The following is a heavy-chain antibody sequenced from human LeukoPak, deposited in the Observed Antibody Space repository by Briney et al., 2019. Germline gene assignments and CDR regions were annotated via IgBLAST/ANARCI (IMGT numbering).Heavy chain of an antibody. J-gene: IGHJ4*02. Sequence: GGSLRLSCAASGFTFSSYSMNWVRQAPGKGLEWVSSISSSSSYIYYADSVKGRFTISRDNSRNTLYLRMNSLRVEDTAVYYCAKDARRSSGWYFFDHWGQGTLVTVSS. CDR3: AKDARRSSGWYFFDH. CDR2: ISSSSSYI. D-gene: IGHD6-19*01. CDR1: GFTFSSYS. V-gene: IGHV3-21*04.